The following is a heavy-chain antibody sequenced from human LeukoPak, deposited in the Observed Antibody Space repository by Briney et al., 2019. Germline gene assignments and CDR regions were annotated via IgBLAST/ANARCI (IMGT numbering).Heavy chain of an antibody. J-gene: IGHJ4*02. D-gene: IGHD2-8*02. CDR1: GFTFSSFE. V-gene: IGHV3-48*03. CDR3: ARAWYYLDY. Sequence: GGSLRLSCAASGFTFSSFEMNWVRQAPGKGLEWVSYISISGTTIYYADSVKGRFTISRDNAKNSLYLQMNSLRAEDTAVYYCARAWYYLDYWGQGTLVTVSS. CDR2: ISISGTTI.